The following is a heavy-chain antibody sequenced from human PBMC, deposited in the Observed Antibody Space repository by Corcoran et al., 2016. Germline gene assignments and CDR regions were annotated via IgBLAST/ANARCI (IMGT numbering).Heavy chain of an antibody. J-gene: IGHJ6*02. CDR2: IYTSGST. Sequence: QVQLQESGPGLVKPSETLSLTCTVSGGSISSYYWSWIRQPAGKGLEWIGRIYTSGSTNYNPSLKSRVTMSVDTSKNQFSLKLSSVTAADTAVYYCARGLAYCGGDCYYYYYYGMDVWGQGTTVTVSS. CDR1: GGSISSYY. V-gene: IGHV4-4*07. CDR3: ARGLAYCGGDCYYYYYYGMDV. D-gene: IGHD2-21*02.